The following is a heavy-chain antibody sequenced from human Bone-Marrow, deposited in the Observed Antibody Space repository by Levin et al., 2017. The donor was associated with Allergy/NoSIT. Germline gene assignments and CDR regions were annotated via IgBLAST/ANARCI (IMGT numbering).Heavy chain of an antibody. J-gene: IGHJ4*02. Sequence: LSLTCAASVFTFSSYAMSWVRQAPGKGLEWVSAISGSGGSTYYADSVKGRFTISRDNSKNTLYLQMNSLRAEDTAVYYCAKDGPGYSSSWYDRDGFDYWGQGTLVTVSS. V-gene: IGHV3-23*01. CDR2: ISGSGGST. CDR1: VFTFSSYA. CDR3: AKDGPGYSSSWYDRDGFDY. D-gene: IGHD6-13*01.